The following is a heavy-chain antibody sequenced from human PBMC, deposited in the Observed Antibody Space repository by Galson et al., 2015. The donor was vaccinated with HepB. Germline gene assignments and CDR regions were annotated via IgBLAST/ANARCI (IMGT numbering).Heavy chain of an antibody. V-gene: IGHV3-7*03. J-gene: IGHJ4*02. Sequence: SLRLSCAASGFTFSSYWMSWVRQAPGKGLEWVANIKQDGSEKYYVDSVKGRFTISRDNAKNSLYLQMNSLRAEDTAVYYCAREDTMVRGVIIREGMLDYWGQGTLVTVSS. CDR3: AREDTMVRGVIIREGMLDY. CDR1: GFTFSSYW. D-gene: IGHD3-10*01. CDR2: IKQDGSEK.